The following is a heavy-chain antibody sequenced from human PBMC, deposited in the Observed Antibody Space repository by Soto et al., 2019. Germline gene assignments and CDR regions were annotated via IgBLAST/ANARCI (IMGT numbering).Heavy chain of an antibody. J-gene: IGHJ6*02. D-gene: IGHD3-3*01. Sequence: QVQLVESGGGVVQPGRSLRLSCAASEFLFSAYAVHWVRQAPGKGLEWVAVISYDGSSKYYADSVKGRFTISRDTSKNTLYLQMTSLRAEDTAVYYCARGGALTSNDFSLFPTRGGMDVWGQGTTVTVSS. V-gene: IGHV3-30-3*01. CDR2: ISYDGSSK. CDR1: EFLFSAYA. CDR3: ARGGALTSNDFSLFPTRGGMDV.